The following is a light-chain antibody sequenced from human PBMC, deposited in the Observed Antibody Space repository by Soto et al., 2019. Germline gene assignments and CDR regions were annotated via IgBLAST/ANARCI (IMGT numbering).Light chain of an antibody. CDR1: SSDVGGYNY. V-gene: IGLV2-14*01. CDR2: EVS. Sequence: QSALTQPASVSGSPGQSIAISCTGTSSDVGGYNYVSWYQQSPAKAPKLMIYEVSNRPSGVSSRFSGSKSGNTASLTITGLQAEDEADYYCTSYTSSNTWVFGGGTKLPVL. CDR3: TSYTSSNTWV. J-gene: IGLJ3*02.